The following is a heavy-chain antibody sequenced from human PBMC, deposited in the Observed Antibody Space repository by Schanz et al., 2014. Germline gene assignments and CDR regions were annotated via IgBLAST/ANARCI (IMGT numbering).Heavy chain of an antibody. CDR1: GFIFSDYY. J-gene: IGHJ4*02. CDR2: INTGVNT. D-gene: IGHD5-18*01. Sequence: EVQLLESGGGLVKPGGFLRLSCAASGFIFSDYYMAWIRQAPGKGLEWVSAINTGVNTYYADAVRGRFTISRDNSKTTVYLQMNSLRAEDTAVYYCAKDAENTAMITDYFDYWGQGTLVTVSS. CDR3: AKDAENTAMITDYFDY. V-gene: IGHV3-23*01.